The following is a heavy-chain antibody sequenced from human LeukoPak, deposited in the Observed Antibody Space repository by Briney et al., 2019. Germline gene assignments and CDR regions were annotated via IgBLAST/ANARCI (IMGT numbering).Heavy chain of an antibody. D-gene: IGHD2-15*01. J-gene: IGHJ6*03. Sequence: ASVKVSCKASGYTFTSYGISWVRQAPGQGLEWMGWISAYNGNTNYAQKLQGRVTMTTDTSTSTAYMELRSLRSEDTAVYYCARGRYCSGGSCYSGPYYYYYYMDVWGKGTTVTVSS. CDR3: ARGRYCSGGSCYSGPYYYYYYMDV. V-gene: IGHV1-18*01. CDR1: GYTFTSYG. CDR2: ISAYNGNT.